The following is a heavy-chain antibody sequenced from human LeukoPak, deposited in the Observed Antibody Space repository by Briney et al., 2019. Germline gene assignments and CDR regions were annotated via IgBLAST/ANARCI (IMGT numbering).Heavy chain of an antibody. CDR3: ARSSGWAMDY. CDR2: ISSSGSTI. V-gene: IGHV3-48*03. CDR1: GFTFSSYE. D-gene: IGHD6-19*01. Sequence: GGSLRLSCAAPGFTFSSYEMNWVRQAPGKGLEWVSYISSSGSTIYYADSVKGRFTISRDNAKNSLYLQMNSLRAKDTAVYYCARSSGWAMDYWGQGTLVTVSS. J-gene: IGHJ4*02.